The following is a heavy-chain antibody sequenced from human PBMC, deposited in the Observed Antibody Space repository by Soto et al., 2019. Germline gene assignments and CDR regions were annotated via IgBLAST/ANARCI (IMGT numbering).Heavy chain of an antibody. V-gene: IGHV1-69*08. CDR1: GGTFSSYT. J-gene: IGHJ6*03. D-gene: IGHD1-26*01. Sequence: SVKVSCKASGGTFSSYTISWVRQAPGQGLEWMGRIIPINGNTNYAQKFQGRVTITRDKSTSTAYMELSSLRSEDTAVYYCARAWEGYYYYMDVWGKGTTVTVS. CDR2: IIPINGNT. CDR3: ARAWEGYYYYMDV.